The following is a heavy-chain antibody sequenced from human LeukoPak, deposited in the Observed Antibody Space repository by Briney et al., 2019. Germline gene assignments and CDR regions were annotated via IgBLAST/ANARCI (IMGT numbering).Heavy chain of an antibody. D-gene: IGHD2-2*01. CDR3: ANDIVVVPAAKTFDY. Sequence: GGSLRLSCAASGFTFGNYAMGWVRQAPGRGLEWVSAISGSGGSTYYADSVKGRFTISRDNSKNTLYLQMNSLRAEDTAVYYCANDIVVVPAAKTFDYWGRGTLVTVSS. CDR2: ISGSGGST. CDR1: GFTFGNYA. V-gene: IGHV3-23*01. J-gene: IGHJ4*02.